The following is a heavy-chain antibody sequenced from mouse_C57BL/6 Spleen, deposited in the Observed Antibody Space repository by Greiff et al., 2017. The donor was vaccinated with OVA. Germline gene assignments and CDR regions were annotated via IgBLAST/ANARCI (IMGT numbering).Heavy chain of an antibody. CDR2: INYDGSST. CDR3: ARDRGLRRNYAMDY. V-gene: IGHV5-16*01. D-gene: IGHD2-4*01. J-gene: IGHJ4*01. Sequence: DVKLVESEGGLVQPGSSMKLSCTASGFTFSDYYMAWVRQVPEKGLEWVANINYDGSSTYYLDSLKSRFIISRDNAKNILYLQMSSLKSEDTATXYCARDRGLRRNYAMDYWGQGTSVTVSS. CDR1: GFTFSDYY.